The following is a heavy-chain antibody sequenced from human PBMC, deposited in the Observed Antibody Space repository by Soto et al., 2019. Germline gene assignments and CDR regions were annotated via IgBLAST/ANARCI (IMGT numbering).Heavy chain of an antibody. V-gene: IGHV4-38-2*01. CDR1: GYSISSGYY. D-gene: IGHD3-22*01. CDR2: IYHSGST. CDR3: ARVWYYDISFFDY. J-gene: IGHJ4*02. Sequence: SEALSRTCAVAGYSISSGYYWGWIRQPPGKGLEWIGSIYHSGSTYYNPSLKSRVTISVDTSKNQFSLKLSSVTAADTAVYYCARVWYYDISFFDYWGQGPLVTVS.